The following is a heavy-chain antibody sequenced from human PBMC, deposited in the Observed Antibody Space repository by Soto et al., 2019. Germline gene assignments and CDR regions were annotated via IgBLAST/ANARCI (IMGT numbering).Heavy chain of an antibody. V-gene: IGHV4-59*01. D-gene: IGHD2-21*02. Sequence: SETLSVTCSVSEGSSSRYYGSWIRQPPGKGLEWIGYMYNTGSTVYNPSFKSRVTISVDTSKNQFSLKLNSVTAADTAVYYCARDLWGYCGTDCYPLDVWGQGTTVTVSS. CDR3: ARDLWGYCGTDCYPLDV. J-gene: IGHJ6*02. CDR1: EGSSSRYY. CDR2: MYNTGST.